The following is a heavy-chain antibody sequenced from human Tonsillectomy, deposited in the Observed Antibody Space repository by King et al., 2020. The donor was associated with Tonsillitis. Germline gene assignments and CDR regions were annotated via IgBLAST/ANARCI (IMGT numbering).Heavy chain of an antibody. CDR1: GFTFSSYA. Sequence: VQLVESGGGLVQPGSSLRLSCVASGFTFSSYAMGWVRQAPGKGLEWVSIISAIVGRAYYADSVKGRFAISRDNSKNSLYMQMNSLSAEDTALYYCAKRDAVAGVIDYWGQGTLVTVSS. CDR3: AKRDAVAGVIDY. J-gene: IGHJ4*02. CDR2: ISAIVGRA. V-gene: IGHV3-23*04. D-gene: IGHD6-19*01.